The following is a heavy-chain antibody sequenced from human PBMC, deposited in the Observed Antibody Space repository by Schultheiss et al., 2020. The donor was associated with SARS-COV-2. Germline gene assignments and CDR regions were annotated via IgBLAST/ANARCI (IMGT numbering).Heavy chain of an antibody. J-gene: IGHJ6*02. D-gene: IGHD3-3*01. CDR1: GYTFTDYY. V-gene: IGHV1-18*04. CDR2: ISAYNGNT. CDR3: ARDPARFLEWLLGTSYYYYYGMDV. Sequence: ASVKVSCKASGYTFTDYYMHWVRQAPGQGLEWMGWISAYNGNTNYAQKLQGRVTMTTDTSTSTAYMELRSLRSDDTAVYYCARDPARFLEWLLGTSYYYYYGMDVWGQGTTVTVSS.